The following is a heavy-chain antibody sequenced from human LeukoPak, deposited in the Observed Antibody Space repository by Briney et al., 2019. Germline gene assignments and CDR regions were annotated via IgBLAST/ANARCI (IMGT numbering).Heavy chain of an antibody. CDR1: GFTFSDYG. J-gene: IGHJ4*02. CDR3: ASGYSYGQIPFDY. V-gene: IGHV3-33*01. CDR2: IWFDGSDK. Sequence: RTGGSLRLSCAASGFTFSDYGIHWVRQAPGKGLEWVALIWFDGSDKSYAASVKGRFTISRDNSKNTLYLQMNSLRAEDTAVYYCASGYSYGQIPFDYWGQGTLVTVSS. D-gene: IGHD5-18*01.